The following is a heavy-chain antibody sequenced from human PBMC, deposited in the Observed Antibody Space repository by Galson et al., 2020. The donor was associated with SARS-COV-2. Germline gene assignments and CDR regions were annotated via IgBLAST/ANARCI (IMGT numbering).Heavy chain of an antibody. D-gene: IGHD4-17*01. V-gene: IGHV3-64*02. Sequence: GESLKISCAASGFIFNTYPMHWVRQAPGKGLEYVSAINSDGGSTYYADSVKGRFTIYRDNSKNTLYLQMGSLRPEDMAVYYCARRGGESQLYFYDYWGQGTLVTVSS. CDR2: INSDGGST. J-gene: IGHJ4*02. CDR3: ARRGGESQLYFYDY. CDR1: GFIFNTYP.